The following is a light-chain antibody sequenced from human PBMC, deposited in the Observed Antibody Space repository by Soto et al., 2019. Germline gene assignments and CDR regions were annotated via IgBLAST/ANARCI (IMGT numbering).Light chain of an antibody. Sequence: QSVLTQPPSVSAAPGQKVTISCSGSNSNIGNNYVSWYQQVPGTAPKLLIYDNVKRHSGIPDRFSGSKSGASATLGITGLQTGDEADYYCGTWDSSLSAVVFGGGTKLTVL. CDR1: NSNIGNNY. J-gene: IGLJ2*01. CDR2: DNV. CDR3: GTWDSSLSAVV. V-gene: IGLV1-51*01.